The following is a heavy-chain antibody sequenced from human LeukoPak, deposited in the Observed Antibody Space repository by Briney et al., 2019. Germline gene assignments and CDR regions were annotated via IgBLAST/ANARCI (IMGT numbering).Heavy chain of an antibody. D-gene: IGHD4-23*01. Sequence: SETLSLTCTVSGGSISSYYWSWIRQPPGKGLEWIGYIYYSGSTNYKPSLKSRVTISVDTSKNQFSLKLSSVTAADTAVYYCARRSYGGNSGFDYWGQGTLVTVSS. V-gene: IGHV4-59*08. CDR1: GGSISSYY. J-gene: IGHJ4*02. CDR2: IYYSGST. CDR3: ARRSYGGNSGFDY.